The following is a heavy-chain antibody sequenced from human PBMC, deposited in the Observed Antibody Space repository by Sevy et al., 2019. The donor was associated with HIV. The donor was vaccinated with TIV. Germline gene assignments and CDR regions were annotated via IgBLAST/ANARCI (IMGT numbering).Heavy chain of an antibody. Sequence: GGSLRLSCAASNFIFSNYWMHWVRQVPGKGLGWVSRTNEDGSRTDYADSVKGRFTISRDNADNTLYLQMGSLRAEDTGVYYCARDLSGPYDYWGQGTLVTVSS. CDR2: TNEDGSRT. CDR3: ARDLSGPYDY. J-gene: IGHJ4*02. CDR1: NFIFSNYW. V-gene: IGHV3-74*01. D-gene: IGHD3-16*02.